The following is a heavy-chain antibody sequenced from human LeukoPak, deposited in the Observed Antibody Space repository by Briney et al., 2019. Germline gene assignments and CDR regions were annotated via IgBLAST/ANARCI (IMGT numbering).Heavy chain of an antibody. V-gene: IGHV3-23*01. J-gene: IGHJ4*02. CDR3: AKLENDYDEHDY. CDR1: GFTFSSYA. Sequence: GGSLRLSCAASGFTFSSYAMSWVRQAPGKGLEWVSAISGSGGSTYYADSVKGRFAISRDNSKNTLYLQMNSLRAEDTAVYYCAKLENDYDEHDYWGQGTLVTVSS. CDR2: ISGSGGST. D-gene: IGHD4-17*01.